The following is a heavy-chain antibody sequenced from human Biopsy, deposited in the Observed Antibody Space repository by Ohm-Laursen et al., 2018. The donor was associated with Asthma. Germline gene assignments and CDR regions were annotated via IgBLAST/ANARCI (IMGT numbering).Heavy chain of an antibody. CDR1: APILTAIS. J-gene: IGHJ4*02. Sequence: ASETAFCQLYAPILTAISTRCVRLDPGQGIGWLGLHAHEEGGTVNARRVQGRVTMTEDSSTDTFYMELSSLSSDDTAVYYCASDFHKDYVKYNFQFWGQGTLVTVSS. CDR3: ASDFHKDYVKYNFQF. V-gene: IGHV1-24*01. CDR2: HAHEEGGT. D-gene: IGHD4-17*01.